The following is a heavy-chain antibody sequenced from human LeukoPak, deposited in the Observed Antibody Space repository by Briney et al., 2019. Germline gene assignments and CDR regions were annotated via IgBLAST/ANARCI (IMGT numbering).Heavy chain of an antibody. V-gene: IGHV3-66*01. CDR1: GFTVRSNP. Sequence: GGSLRLSCAASGFTVRSNPMSWVRQAPGKGLEWVSLIYSGGNTYYANSVKCRFTISRDNSENTLYLQMNSLRAEDTAVYYCARVGDGYNENFWGQGNLVTVSS. J-gene: IGHJ4*02. D-gene: IGHD5-24*01. CDR2: IYSGGNT. CDR3: ARVGDGYNENF.